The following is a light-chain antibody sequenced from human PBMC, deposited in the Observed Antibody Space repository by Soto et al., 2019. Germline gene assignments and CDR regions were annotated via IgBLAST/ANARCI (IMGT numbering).Light chain of an antibody. V-gene: IGKV1-8*01. J-gene: IGKJ1*01. CDR3: QQYYSYPPWT. CDR1: QGISSY. CDR2: AAS. Sequence: AILMTQSPSSFSASTGDRVTITCGASQGISSYLAWYQQKPVKAPKLLIYAASTLQSGVPSRFSGSGSGTDFTLTISCLQSEDFATYYCQQYYSYPPWTFGQGTKVDIK.